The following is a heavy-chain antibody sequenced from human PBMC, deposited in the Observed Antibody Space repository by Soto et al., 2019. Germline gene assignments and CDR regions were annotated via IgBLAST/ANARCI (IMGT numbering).Heavy chain of an antibody. D-gene: IGHD6-19*01. CDR1: GLTLSSYD. CDR2: IGTAGDT. Sequence: LRLSCAASGLTLSSYDMHWVRQATGKGLEWVSAIGTAGDTYYPGSVKGRFTISRENAKNSLYLQMNSLRAEDTAVYYCARDIAVASYYYYGMDVWGQGTKVTVSS. CDR3: ARDIAVASYYYYGMDV. J-gene: IGHJ6*02. V-gene: IGHV3-13*01.